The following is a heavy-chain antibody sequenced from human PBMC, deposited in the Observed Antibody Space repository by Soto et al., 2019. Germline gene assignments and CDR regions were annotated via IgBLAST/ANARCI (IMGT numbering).Heavy chain of an antibody. CDR1: GGSISGYY. D-gene: IGHD1-1*01. CDR3: ARRRTERHNWFDP. Sequence: SETLSLTCTVSGGSISGYYWSWIRQHPGKGLEWIGYIYYSESTNYNPSLKNRVTISRDTSKNQVFLRLTSVTAADTAMYYCARRRTERHNWFDPWGQGTLVTVSS. J-gene: IGHJ5*02. V-gene: IGHV4-59*01. CDR2: IYYSEST.